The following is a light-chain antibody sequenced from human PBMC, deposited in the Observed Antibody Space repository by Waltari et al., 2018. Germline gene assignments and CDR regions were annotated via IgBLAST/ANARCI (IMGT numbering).Light chain of an antibody. V-gene: IGKV1D-12*01. CDR2: GAS. CDR3: QQTNSFPVT. CDR1: QGISKG. J-gene: IGKJ5*01. Sequence: DIQMTQSPSSVSASVGDRVTITCRARQGISKGLAWYQPQPGKAPELMIYGASSLESGVPSRFSGSGSGTDFTLTISSLQPEDFATYYCQQTNSFPVTFGQGTRLEIK.